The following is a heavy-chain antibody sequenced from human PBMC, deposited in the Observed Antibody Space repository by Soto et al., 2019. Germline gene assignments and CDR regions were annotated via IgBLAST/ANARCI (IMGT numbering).Heavy chain of an antibody. CDR3: ASETVAGYFDY. D-gene: IGHD6-19*01. J-gene: IGHJ4*02. CDR2: IYSGGST. CDR1: GFTVSSNY. Sequence: EVQLVESGGGLVQPGGSLRLSCAASGFTVSSNYMSWVRQAPGKGLEWVSVIYSGGSTYYADSVKGRFTISRDNSKNTLYLQMNSLRAEETAVYYCASETVAGYFDYWGQGTLVTVSS. V-gene: IGHV3-66*01.